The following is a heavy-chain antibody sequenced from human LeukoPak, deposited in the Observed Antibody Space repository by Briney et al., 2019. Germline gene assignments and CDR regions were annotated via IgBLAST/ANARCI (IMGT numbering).Heavy chain of an antibody. CDR3: AKDMGGGYDSPSFDY. J-gene: IGHJ4*02. Sequence: PGRSLRLSCAASGFTFDDYAMHWVRQAPGKGLEWVSGISWNSGSIGYADSVKGRFTISRDNAKNSLYLQMNSLRAEDTALYYCAKDMGGGYDSPSFDYWGQGTLVTVSS. V-gene: IGHV3-9*01. CDR2: ISWNSGSI. D-gene: IGHD5-12*01. CDR1: GFTFDDYA.